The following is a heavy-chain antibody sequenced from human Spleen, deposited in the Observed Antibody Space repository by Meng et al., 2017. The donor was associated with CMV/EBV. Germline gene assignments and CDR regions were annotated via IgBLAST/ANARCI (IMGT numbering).Heavy chain of an antibody. Sequence: GESLKISCRTSGFSSGDYLMSWVRQAPGKGLEWVSSITGDSTYKHYADSLKGRFTISRDNAKNSLYLQMNSLRAEDTAVYYCARDSDDYDFWSAYYTDAFDFWGQGTMVTVSS. V-gene: IGHV3-21*01. D-gene: IGHD3-3*01. CDR1: GFSSGDYL. CDR2: ITGDSTYK. CDR3: ARDSDDYDFWSAYYTDAFDF. J-gene: IGHJ3*01.